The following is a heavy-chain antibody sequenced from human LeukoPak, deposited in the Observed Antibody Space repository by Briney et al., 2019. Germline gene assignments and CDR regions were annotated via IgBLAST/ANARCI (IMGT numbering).Heavy chain of an antibody. V-gene: IGHV3-23*01. Sequence: PGGSLRLSCAASGFTLSSYAMSWVRQAPGKGLEWVSAISGSGGSTYYADSAKGRFTVSRDNSKNTLYLQMNSLRADDTAIYYCAKIRGPGTTPYSDYWGQGTLVTVSS. D-gene: IGHD1-1*01. CDR2: ISGSGGST. J-gene: IGHJ4*02. CDR1: GFTLSSYA. CDR3: AKIRGPGTTPYSDY.